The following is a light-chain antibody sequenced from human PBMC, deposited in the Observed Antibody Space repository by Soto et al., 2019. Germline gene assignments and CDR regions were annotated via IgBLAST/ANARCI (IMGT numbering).Light chain of an antibody. J-gene: IGKJ2*01. CDR3: QQYESTPPT. Sequence: DIVMTQSPDSLAVSLGERATINCKSSQSVLYSSNNKNYLAWYQQSPGQPPKLLIYWASTRESGVPDRFSGSGSGTDFTLTITSLQAEDVAVYDCQQYESTPPTFGQGTKLEIK. V-gene: IGKV4-1*01. CDR2: WAS. CDR1: QSVLYSSNNKNY.